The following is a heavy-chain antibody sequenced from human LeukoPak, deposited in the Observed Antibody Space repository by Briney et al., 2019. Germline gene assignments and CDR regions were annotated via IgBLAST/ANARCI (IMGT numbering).Heavy chain of an antibody. J-gene: IGHJ4*02. CDR3: ARDFDRYYFDY. CDR2: ISGSGDST. D-gene: IGHD3-9*01. Sequence: GGTLRLSCAASGFTFSSYGMSWVRQAPGKGLEWVSVISGSGDSTHYADSVKGRFTISRDNSKNTLYLQMNSLRAEDTAMYYCARDFDRYYFDYWGQGTLVTVST. V-gene: IGHV3-23*01. CDR1: GFTFSSYG.